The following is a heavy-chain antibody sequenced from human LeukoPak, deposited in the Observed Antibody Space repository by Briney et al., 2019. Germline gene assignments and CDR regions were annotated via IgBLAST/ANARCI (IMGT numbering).Heavy chain of an antibody. Sequence: GRSLRLSCAASGFTFDDYAMHWVRQAPGKGLEWVSGISWNSGSIGYADSVKGRFTISRDNAKNSLYLQMNSLRAEDTALYYCATASYCSSTSCFLFDYWGQGTLVTVSS. CDR3: ATASYCSSTSCFLFDY. CDR2: ISWNSGSI. D-gene: IGHD2-2*01. CDR1: GFTFDDYA. V-gene: IGHV3-9*01. J-gene: IGHJ4*02.